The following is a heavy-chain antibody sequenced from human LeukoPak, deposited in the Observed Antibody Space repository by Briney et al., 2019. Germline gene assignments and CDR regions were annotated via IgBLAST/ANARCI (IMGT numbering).Heavy chain of an antibody. Sequence: SETLFLTCTVSGDSISRYQWTWIRQPPGKGLEWIGYIYDTGSTNHNPSLKSRVAISVDTSKNQFSLKLSSVTAADTAVYYCARDSAWSYFDYWGQGTLVTVSS. D-gene: IGHD6-19*01. CDR2: IYDTGST. J-gene: IGHJ4*02. CDR3: ARDSAWSYFDY. V-gene: IGHV4-59*01. CDR1: GDSISRYQ.